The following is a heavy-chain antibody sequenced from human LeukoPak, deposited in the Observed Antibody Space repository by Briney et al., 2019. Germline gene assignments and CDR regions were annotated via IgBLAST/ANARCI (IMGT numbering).Heavy chain of an antibody. V-gene: IGHV1-2*02. Sequence: ASVKVSCKTSGYTFADYYIHWVRQAPGQGLEWMGWIYPKSGGTNSAQKFQGRVTMTRDTSISTAYMELSRLRFDDTAVYYCARVSTSGYRDWLDPWGQGTLVTVSS. D-gene: IGHD3-9*01. CDR2: IYPKSGGT. J-gene: IGHJ5*02. CDR3: ARVSTSGYRDWLDP. CDR1: GYTFADYY.